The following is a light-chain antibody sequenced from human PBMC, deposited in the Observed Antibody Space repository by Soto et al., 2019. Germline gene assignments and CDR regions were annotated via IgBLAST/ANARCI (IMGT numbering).Light chain of an antibody. CDR2: DAS. CDR3: QQYYNLPHT. Sequence: DIQMTQSPSSLSASVGDRVTITCPASQDISNYLNWYQQKPGKAPKLLIYDASNLETGVPSRFSGSGSGTDFTCTISILQPEDIATYYCQQYYNLPHTFGGGNKVAIK. J-gene: IGKJ4*01. CDR1: QDISNY. V-gene: IGKV1-33*01.